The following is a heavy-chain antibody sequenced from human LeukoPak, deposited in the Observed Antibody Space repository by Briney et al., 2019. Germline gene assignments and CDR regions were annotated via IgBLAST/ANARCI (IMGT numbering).Heavy chain of an antibody. CDR1: GGSISSGGYS. Sequence: SETLSLTCTVSGGSISSGGYSWSWIRQHPGKGLEWIGYIYYSGSTYYNPSLKSRVTISVDTSKNQFSLKLSSVTAADTAVYYCARSPVLYDSSGYYLYYFDYWGQGTLVTVSS. J-gene: IGHJ4*02. D-gene: IGHD3-22*01. V-gene: IGHV4-31*03. CDR2: IYYSGST. CDR3: ARSPVLYDSSGYYLYYFDY.